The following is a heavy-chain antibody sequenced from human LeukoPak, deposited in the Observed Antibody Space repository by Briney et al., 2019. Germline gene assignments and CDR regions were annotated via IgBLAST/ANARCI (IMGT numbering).Heavy chain of an antibody. CDR1: GYTFTGYY. J-gene: IGHJ5*02. CDR2: INPNSGGT. CDR3: ARRQWLGNGWFDP. D-gene: IGHD6-19*01. Sequence: ASVKVSCKASGYTFTGYYMHWVRQAPGQGLEWMGWINPNSGGTNYAQKFQGRVTMTRDTSISTAYMELSRLRSDDTAVYYCARRQWLGNGWFDPWGQGTLVTVSS. V-gene: IGHV1-2*02.